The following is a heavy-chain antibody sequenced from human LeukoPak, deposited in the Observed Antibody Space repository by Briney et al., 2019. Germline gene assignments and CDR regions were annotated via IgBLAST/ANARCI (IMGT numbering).Heavy chain of an antibody. D-gene: IGHD4-17*01. V-gene: IGHV3-23*01. CDR3: AKDIYGDYEYYLDY. CDR1: GFTFSSFA. J-gene: IGHJ4*02. CDR2: IGSGGGST. Sequence: GGSLRLSCAASGFTFSSFAMSWVRQAPGKGLEWVSTIGSGGGSTYYADSVRGRFTISRDNSKNTVFLQMNSLRAEDTAVYYCAKDIYGDYEYYLDYWGQGTLVTVSS.